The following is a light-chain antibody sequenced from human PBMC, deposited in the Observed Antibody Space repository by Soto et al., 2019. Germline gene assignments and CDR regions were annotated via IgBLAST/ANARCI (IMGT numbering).Light chain of an antibody. J-gene: IGLJ2*01. Sequence: QSALTQPASVSGSPGQSITISCTGTSSDVGGYNYVSWYQQHPGKAHKLMIYEVSNRPSGVSNRFSGSKSVNTASLTISGLQAEDEADYYCSSYTSSSTVVFGGGTKLTVL. CDR2: EVS. CDR1: SSDVGGYNY. V-gene: IGLV2-14*01. CDR3: SSYTSSSTVV.